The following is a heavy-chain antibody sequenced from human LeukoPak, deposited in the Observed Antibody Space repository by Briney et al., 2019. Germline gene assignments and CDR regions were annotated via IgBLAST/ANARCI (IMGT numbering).Heavy chain of an antibody. Sequence: ASVKVSCKASGYTFTSYDINWVRQATGQGLEWMGWMNPNSGNTGYAQKLQGRVTMTRNTSISTAYMELSSLRSEDTAVYYCARAVEMAPFVDYWGQGTLVTVSS. D-gene: IGHD5-24*01. V-gene: IGHV1-8*01. CDR3: ARAVEMAPFVDY. CDR1: GYTFTSYD. J-gene: IGHJ4*02. CDR2: MNPNSGNT.